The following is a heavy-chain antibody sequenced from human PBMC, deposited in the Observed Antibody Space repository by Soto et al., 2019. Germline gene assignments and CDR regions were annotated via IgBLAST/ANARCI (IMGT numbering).Heavy chain of an antibody. Sequence: LSLTCTVSAGSISSGGYYWTWIRQPQGKWLEWIGYIFYSESTFYNPSLKSRVTISIHTSKSQFSLQLTAVTAADTAVYYCARGAAETAMVDSWGQGTLVTVSS. D-gene: IGHD5-18*01. V-gene: IGHV4-61*08. J-gene: IGHJ4*02. CDR3: ARGAAETAMVDS. CDR1: AGSISSGGYY. CDR2: IFYSEST.